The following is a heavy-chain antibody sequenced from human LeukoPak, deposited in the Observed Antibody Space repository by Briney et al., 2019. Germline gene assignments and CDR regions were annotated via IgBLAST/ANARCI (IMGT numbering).Heavy chain of an antibody. CDR3: ARGHRSSGGPLEFDY. D-gene: IGHD2-15*01. J-gene: IGHJ4*02. CDR2: IYYSGST. CDR1: GGSISSSSYY. Sequence: SETLSLTCTVSGGSISSSSYYWGWIRQPPGKGLEWIGSIYYSGSTYYNPSLKSRVTISVDTSKNQFSLKLSSVTAADTAVYYCARGHRSSGGPLEFDYWGQGTLVTVSS. V-gene: IGHV4-39*01.